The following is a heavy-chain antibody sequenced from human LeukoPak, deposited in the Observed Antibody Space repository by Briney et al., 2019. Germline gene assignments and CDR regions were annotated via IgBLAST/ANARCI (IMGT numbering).Heavy chain of an antibody. V-gene: IGHV3-21*01. CDR2: ISSSSYI. CDR1: GFTFSSYS. CDR3: ARDRIAVAAVDP. Sequence: GGSLRLSRAAPGFTFSSYSMNWVRQAPGKGLEWVSSISSSSYIYYADSVKGRFTISRDNAKNSLYLQMNSLRAEDTAVYYCARDRIAVAAVDPWGQGTLVTVSS. D-gene: IGHD6-19*01. J-gene: IGHJ5*02.